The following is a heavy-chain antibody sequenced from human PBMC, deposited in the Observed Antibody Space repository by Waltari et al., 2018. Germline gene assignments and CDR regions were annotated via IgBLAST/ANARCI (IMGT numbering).Heavy chain of an antibody. CDR1: GASVNSDNW. CDR3: ARHTAVPYTRGFDY. CDR2: ISRAGRT. V-gene: IGHV4-4*02. J-gene: IGHJ4*02. D-gene: IGHD3-16*01. Sequence: QVQLQESGPGLVKPSETLSLTCAVSGASVNSDNWWSWVRQSPGAGLGWIGEISRAGRTNYDPSLQRRVTISIDTSRNHLSLKVTSVTAADTAFYYCARHTAVPYTRGFDYWGQGLLVIVSS.